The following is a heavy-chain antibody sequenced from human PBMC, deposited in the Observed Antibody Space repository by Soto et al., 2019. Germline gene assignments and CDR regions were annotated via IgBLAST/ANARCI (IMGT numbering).Heavy chain of an antibody. CDR3: AKQFVNGEIDY. Sequence: EVQLLESGGGLVQPGGSLRLTCAASGFIFSTYAMSWFRQAPGKGLEWVSIIGDSGSTTVYADSVKGRFTISRDNSTNTLDLKMNSLTAEDTAVYYCAKQFVNGEIDYWGQGTLVTVSS. J-gene: IGHJ4*02. CDR1: GFIFSTYA. CDR2: IGDSGSTT. V-gene: IGHV3-23*01. D-gene: IGHD3-10*01.